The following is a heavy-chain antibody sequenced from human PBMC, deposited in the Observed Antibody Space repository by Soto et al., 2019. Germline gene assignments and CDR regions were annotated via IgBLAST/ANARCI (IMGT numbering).Heavy chain of an antibody. CDR3: VHDAPCVAAADTFDF. V-gene: IGHV2-5*02. CDR1: GTSLSSSGVG. J-gene: IGHJ4*02. CDR2: LHWDDDM. D-gene: IGHD6-13*01. Sequence: HITLKESGPTLVTPTQTLTLTCTFSGTSLSSSGVGLGWIRQPPGQALEWLAVLHWDDDMRYSPTPKSRLTLTKDTSKLQVVLTMTNMDPVDTATYYCVHDAPCVAAADTFDFWGQGTLVTVSS.